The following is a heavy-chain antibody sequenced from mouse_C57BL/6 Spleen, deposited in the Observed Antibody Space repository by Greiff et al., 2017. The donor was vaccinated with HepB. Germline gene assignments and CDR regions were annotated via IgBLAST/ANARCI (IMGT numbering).Heavy chain of an antibody. V-gene: IGHV1-15*01. J-gene: IGHJ4*01. Sequence: VQLVESGAELVRPGASVTLSCKASGYTFTDYEMHWVKQTPVHGLEWIGAIDPETGGTAYNQKFKGKAILTADKSSSTAYMELRSLTSEDSAVYYCTRQITLRAMDYWGQGTSVTVSS. D-gene: IGHD1-1*01. CDR2: IDPETGGT. CDR3: TRQITLRAMDY. CDR1: GYTFTDYE.